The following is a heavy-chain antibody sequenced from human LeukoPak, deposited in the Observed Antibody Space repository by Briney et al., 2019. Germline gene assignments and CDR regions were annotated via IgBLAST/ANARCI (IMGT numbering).Heavy chain of an antibody. J-gene: IGHJ3*02. D-gene: IGHD1-14*01. Sequence: GASVKVSCKASGYNFTSYGFSWVRQAPGQGLEWLGWISAYDGGTNYEQKFQGRLTMTTETSTTTAYMELRSLRSDDTAVYYCARLARYHLLEASDIWGQGTMVTVSS. CDR3: ARLARYHLLEASDI. CDR2: ISAYDGGT. CDR1: GYNFTSYG. V-gene: IGHV1-18*01.